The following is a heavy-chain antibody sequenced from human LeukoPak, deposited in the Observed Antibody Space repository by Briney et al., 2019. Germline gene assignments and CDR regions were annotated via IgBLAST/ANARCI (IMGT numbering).Heavy chain of an antibody. V-gene: IGHV4-4*07. Sequence: SETLSLTCSVSGGAIISYYWSWIRQPAGKGPEWIGRIYPTGNTDYNPSLKTRVTMSTDLSKKQFSLRLRSVTAADTAVYYCARLKFYDSTGYSPGYYMDVWPKRTAVTVSS. J-gene: IGHJ6*03. CDR3: ARLKFYDSTGYSPGYYMDV. CDR2: IYPTGNT. CDR1: GGAIISYY. D-gene: IGHD3-22*01.